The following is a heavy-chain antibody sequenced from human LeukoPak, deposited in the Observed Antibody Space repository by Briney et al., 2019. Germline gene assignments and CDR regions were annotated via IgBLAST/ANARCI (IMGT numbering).Heavy chain of an antibody. D-gene: IGHD2-2*02. V-gene: IGHV4-39*01. CDR1: GGSISSSSYY. CDR3: ARCEGYCSSTSCYNAFDI. J-gene: IGHJ3*02. CDR2: IYYSGST. Sequence: SETLSLTCTVSGGSISSSSYYWGWIRQPPGKGLEWIGSIYYSGSTYYNPSLKSRVTISVDTSKNQFSLKLSSVTAADTAVYYCARCEGYCSSTSCYNAFDIWGQGTMVTVSS.